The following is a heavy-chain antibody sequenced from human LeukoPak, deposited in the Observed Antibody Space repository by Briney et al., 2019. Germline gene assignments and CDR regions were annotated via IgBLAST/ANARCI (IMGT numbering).Heavy chain of an antibody. V-gene: IGHV3-33*01. CDR2: IWSDGTNT. CDR1: GFVFSYHG. CDR3: ARDPARSFDI. Sequence: GGSLRLSCAASGFVFSYHGMHWVRQAPGKGLEWVAAIWSDGTNTNYADSVKGRFTISRGISKNTLYLQLNSLRAEDTAVYYCARDPARSFDIWGQGTMVTVSS. J-gene: IGHJ3*02. D-gene: IGHD4-17*01.